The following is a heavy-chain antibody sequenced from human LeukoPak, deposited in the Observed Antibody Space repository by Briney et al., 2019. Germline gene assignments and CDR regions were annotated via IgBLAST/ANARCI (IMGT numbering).Heavy chain of an antibody. J-gene: IGHJ5*01. CDR2: IWYDGNNK. V-gene: IGHV3-33*01. CDR1: GFTFGKYG. D-gene: IGHD2-2*01. CDR3: ARVNCRSSSCYLASYFFDS. Sequence: GRSLRLSCAASGFTFGKYGMHWVRQAPGKGLEWVAVIWYDGNNKDYADSVKGRFSISRDNSKNTLSLQMNSLRVEDTAMYYCARVNCRSSSCYLASYFFDSWGQGTLVTVSS.